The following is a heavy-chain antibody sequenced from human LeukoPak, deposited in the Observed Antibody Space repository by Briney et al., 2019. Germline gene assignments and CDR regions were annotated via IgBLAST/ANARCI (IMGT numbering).Heavy chain of an antibody. CDR2: IKSKGDGGTT. Sequence: GGSLRLSCAASGFTFSDAWMTWVRRAPGMGLEWVGRIKSKGDGGTTHYAAPVKGRFTISRDDSKSTLYLQINGLKTEDTAVYYCTADMPASSRAADYWGQGTLVTVSS. V-gene: IGHV3-15*01. D-gene: IGHD2-15*01. J-gene: IGHJ4*02. CDR1: GFTFSDAW. CDR3: TADMPASSRAADY.